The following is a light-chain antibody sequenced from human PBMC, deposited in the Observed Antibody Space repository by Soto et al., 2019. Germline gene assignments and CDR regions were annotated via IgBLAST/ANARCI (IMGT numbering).Light chain of an antibody. V-gene: IGKV3-11*01. Sequence: EIVLTQSPATLSLSPGERATLSCRASQSVSSYLAWYQQKPGQAPRLLIYDASNRATGIRARFSGSGSGTDFTLTIISLEPEDFAVYYCQQRSNWITFGQGTRLEIK. J-gene: IGKJ5*01. CDR3: QQRSNWIT. CDR1: QSVSSY. CDR2: DAS.